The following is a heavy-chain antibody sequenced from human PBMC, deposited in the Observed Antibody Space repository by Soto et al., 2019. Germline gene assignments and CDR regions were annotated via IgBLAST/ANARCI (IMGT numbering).Heavy chain of an antibody. J-gene: IGHJ4*02. CDR3: ARGVHDDSSGYYYFY. CDR1: GGTFSSYA. CDR2: IIPLFGTA. V-gene: IGHV1-69*13. Sequence: SEKVSCKASGGTFSSYAIDWVRQAPGQGLEWMGGIIPLFGTAKHAQKFQGRITITADESTRTAYMELRSLRSEDTAVYYCARGVHDDSSGYYYFYWGQGTLVTVSS. D-gene: IGHD3-22*01.